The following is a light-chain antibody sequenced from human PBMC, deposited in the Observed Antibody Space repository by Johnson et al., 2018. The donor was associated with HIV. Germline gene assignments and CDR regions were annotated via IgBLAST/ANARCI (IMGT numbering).Light chain of an antibody. Sequence: QSVLKQPPSVSAAPGQKVTISCSGSSSNIGNNYVSWYQQLPGTAPKLLMYEDNKRPSGIPDRFSGSKSGTSATLGITGVQTGDEADYYCGTWDNSLSNGGVFGTGTKVTVL. V-gene: IGLV1-51*02. CDR3: GTWDNSLSNGGV. J-gene: IGLJ1*01. CDR1: SSNIGNNY. CDR2: EDN.